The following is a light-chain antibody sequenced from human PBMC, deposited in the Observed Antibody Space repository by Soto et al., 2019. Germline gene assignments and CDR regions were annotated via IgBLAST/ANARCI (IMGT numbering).Light chain of an antibody. Sequence: EIVMTQSPATLSVSPGERATLSCRASQSVRSNLAWYQQKPGQVPRLLIYGASTRATGIPARFSGSGSGTEFTLTISSLQSEDFAVYYCQHYNNWPPYTFGQGTNLEIK. J-gene: IGKJ2*01. CDR3: QHYNNWPPYT. CDR2: GAS. V-gene: IGKV3-15*01. CDR1: QSVRSN.